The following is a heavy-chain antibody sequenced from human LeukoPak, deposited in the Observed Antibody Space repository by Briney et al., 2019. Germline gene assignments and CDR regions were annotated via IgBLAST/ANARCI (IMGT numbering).Heavy chain of an antibody. J-gene: IGHJ6*03. D-gene: IGHD6-19*01. CDR3: AKTLAVANYYYYMDV. Sequence: GGSLRLSCAASGFAFSINGMNWVRQAPGRGLEWVSTISGTTGITYYADSVKGRFTISRDNSKNTLYLQMNSLRAEDTAVYYCAKTLAVANYYYYMDVWGKGTTVTVSS. CDR1: GFAFSING. CDR2: ISGTTGIT. V-gene: IGHV3-23*01.